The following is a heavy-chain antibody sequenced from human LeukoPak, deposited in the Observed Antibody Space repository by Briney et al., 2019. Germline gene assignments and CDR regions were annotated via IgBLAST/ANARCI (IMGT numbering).Heavy chain of an antibody. V-gene: IGHV4-59*01. CDR1: GGSICSYY. CDR2: IYYSGST. CDR3: SNGGASSQFLDY. D-gene: IGHD2-2*01. Sequence: SETLSLTCTVSGGSICSYYWSWIRQPPGKGLEWIGYIYYSGSTNYNPSLKSRVTISVDTSKNQFSLKLSSVTAADTAVYYCSNGGASSQFLDYWGQGILVTVSS. J-gene: IGHJ4*02.